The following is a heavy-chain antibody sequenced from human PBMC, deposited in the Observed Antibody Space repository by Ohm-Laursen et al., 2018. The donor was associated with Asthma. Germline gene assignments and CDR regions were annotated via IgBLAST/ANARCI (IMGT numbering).Heavy chain of an antibody. V-gene: IGHV3-30-3*01. J-gene: IGHJ6*02. CDR3: ARDHGSAHSGDYYYYGMDV. CDR1: GFTFSSYA. D-gene: IGHD3-10*01. CDR2: ISYDGSNK. Sequence: SLRLSCAASGFTFSSYAMHWVRQAPGKGLEWVAVISYDGSNKYYADSVKGRFTISKDNSKNTLYLQMNSLRAEDTAVYYCARDHGSAHSGDYYYYGMDVWGQGTTVTVSS.